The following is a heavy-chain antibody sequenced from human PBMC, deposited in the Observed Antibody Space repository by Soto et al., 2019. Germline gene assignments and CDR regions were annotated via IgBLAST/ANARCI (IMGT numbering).Heavy chain of an antibody. CDR3: ARDRGYCSGGTCYSVLDH. D-gene: IGHD2-15*01. CDR1: GFSFSSYY. V-gene: IGHV3-7*01. CDR2: IKQDGSEK. J-gene: IGHJ4*02. Sequence: GGSLRLSCAASGFSFSSYYMDWVRQAPGEGLEWVANIKQDGSEKYYVDSVKGRFTISRDNAKNSLYLRMNSLRAEDTAVYYCARDRGYCSGGTCYSVLDHWGQGILVTVSS.